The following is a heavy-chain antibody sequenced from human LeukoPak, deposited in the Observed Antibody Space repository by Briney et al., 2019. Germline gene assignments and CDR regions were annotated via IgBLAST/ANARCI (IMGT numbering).Heavy chain of an antibody. CDR2: IYYSGST. V-gene: IGHV4-59*08. D-gene: IGHD3-22*01. Sequence: SETLSLTCTVSGGSISSYYWSWIRQPPGNGLEWIGYIYYSGSTNYNPSLKSRVTISVDTSKNQFSLKLSSVTAADTAVYYCARLSSGYSIDYWGQGTLVTVSS. CDR3: ARLSSGYSIDY. J-gene: IGHJ4*02. CDR1: GGSISSYY.